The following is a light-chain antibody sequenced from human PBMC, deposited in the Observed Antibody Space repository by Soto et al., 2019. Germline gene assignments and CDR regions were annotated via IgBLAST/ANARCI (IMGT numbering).Light chain of an antibody. CDR3: QSADSSGTHYV. CDR2: KDS. CDR1: ALPKQY. V-gene: IGLV3-25*03. Sequence: SYELTQPPSVSVSPGQTARITCSGDALPKQYAYWYQQKPGQAPVLVIYKDSERPSGIPERFSGSSSGTTVTLTISGVQAEDEADYYCQSADSSGTHYVFGNGTKLTVL. J-gene: IGLJ1*01.